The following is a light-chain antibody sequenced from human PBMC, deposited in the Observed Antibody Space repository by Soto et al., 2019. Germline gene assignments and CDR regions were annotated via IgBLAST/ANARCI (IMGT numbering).Light chain of an antibody. V-gene: IGKV3-15*01. J-gene: IGKJ4*01. CDR2: DTS. CDR3: QPYNNWPLT. CDR1: QGIGDT. Sequence: VIMDSPATLTIYPGEGATLSCRASQGIGDTLAWYQHKPGQTPRLLIYDTSTRATGVPTRLSGSRSGAEFTLTINSLQSEDFAVYYCQPYNNWPLTFGGGTKVDIK.